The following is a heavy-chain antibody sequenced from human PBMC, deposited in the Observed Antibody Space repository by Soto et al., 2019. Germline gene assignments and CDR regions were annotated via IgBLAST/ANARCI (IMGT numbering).Heavy chain of an antibody. V-gene: IGHV3-23*01. CDR1: GFTFSTYS. D-gene: IGHD2-2*02. CDR3: AKDRPTESIPGFDP. CDR2: ISGSGGTT. Sequence: GRSLRLSCAASGFTFSTYSMRWVRQVPGKGLEWVSSISGSGGTTYSADSVKGRFTISRDNSKNTLYLQMNSLRAEATALYYCAKDRPTESIPGFDPWGQGALVTVSS. J-gene: IGHJ5*02.